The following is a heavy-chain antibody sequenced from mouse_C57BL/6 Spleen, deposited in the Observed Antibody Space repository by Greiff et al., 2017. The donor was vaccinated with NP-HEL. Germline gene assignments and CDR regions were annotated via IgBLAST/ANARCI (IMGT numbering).Heavy chain of an antibody. J-gene: IGHJ3*01. V-gene: IGHV2-3*01. CDR2: IWGDGST. CDR3: AKVSIYYYGSICAY. D-gene: IGHD1-1*01. Sequence: VQRVESGPGLVAPSQSLSITCTVSGFSLTSYGVSWVRQPPGKGLEWLGVIWGDGSTNYHSALISRLSISKDNSKSQVFLKLNSLQTDDTATYYCAKVSIYYYGSICAYWGQGTLVTVSA. CDR1: GFSLTSYG.